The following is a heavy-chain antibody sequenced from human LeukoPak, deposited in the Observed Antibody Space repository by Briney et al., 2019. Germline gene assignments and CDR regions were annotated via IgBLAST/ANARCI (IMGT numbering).Heavy chain of an antibody. D-gene: IGHD3-10*01. Sequence: GGSLRLSCAASGFAFSSYSMNWVRQAPGKGLEWVSYGSSSITTIYYADSVKGRFTISKDNAKNSLYLQMNSLRAEDTAVYYCARMSSGSYLFDYWGQGTLVTVSS. CDR3: ARMSSGSYLFDY. J-gene: IGHJ4*02. CDR1: GFAFSSYS. V-gene: IGHV3-48*01. CDR2: GSSSITTI.